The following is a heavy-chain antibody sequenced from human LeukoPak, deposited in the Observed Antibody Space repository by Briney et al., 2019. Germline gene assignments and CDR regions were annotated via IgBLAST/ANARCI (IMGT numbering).Heavy chain of an antibody. D-gene: IGHD3-10*01. Sequence: ASVKVSCKASGYTFTGYFMHWVRQAPGQGLEWMGWINPNSGGTNYAQKFQGRVTMTRDTSISTAYMELSSLRSDDTAVYYCARSMVRGVKLFDYWGQGTLVTVSS. V-gene: IGHV1-2*02. CDR2: INPNSGGT. CDR1: GYTFTGYF. CDR3: ARSMVRGVKLFDY. J-gene: IGHJ4*02.